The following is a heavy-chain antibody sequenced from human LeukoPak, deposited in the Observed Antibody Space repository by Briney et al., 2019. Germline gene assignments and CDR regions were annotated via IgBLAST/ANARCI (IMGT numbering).Heavy chain of an antibody. CDR1: GLTFSSFA. Sequence: QPGGSLRLSCAASGLTFSSFAMSWVRQAPGKGLEWVSAISGSGGSTYYEDSVKGRFTISRDNSRNTLYLQMNSLRAEDTAVYYCAKDWIQLDYWGQGTLVTVSS. D-gene: IGHD5-18*01. J-gene: IGHJ4*02. CDR2: ISGSGGST. V-gene: IGHV3-23*01. CDR3: AKDWIQLDY.